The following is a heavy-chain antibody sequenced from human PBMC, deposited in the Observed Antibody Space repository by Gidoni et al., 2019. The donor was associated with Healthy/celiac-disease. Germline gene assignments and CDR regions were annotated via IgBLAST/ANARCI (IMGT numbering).Heavy chain of an antibody. CDR2: ISYDGSNK. Sequence: QVQLVESGGGVVQPGRSLRLSCAASGFPFSSYAMHWVRQAPGKGLEWVAVISYDGSNKYYADSVKGRFTISRDNSKNTLYLQMNSLRAEDTAVYYCARDFKWHATDAFDIWGQGTMVTVSS. CDR3: ARDFKWHATDAFDI. J-gene: IGHJ3*02. V-gene: IGHV3-30-3*01. CDR1: GFPFSSYA. D-gene: IGHD5-12*01.